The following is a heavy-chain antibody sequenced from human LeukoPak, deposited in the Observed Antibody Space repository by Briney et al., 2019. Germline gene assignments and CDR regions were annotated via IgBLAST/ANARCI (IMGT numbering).Heavy chain of an antibody. CDR1: GFTFSSYS. J-gene: IGHJ6*04. CDR3: AELGITMIGGV. D-gene: IGHD3-10*02. CDR2: VSSSSSYI. Sequence: GGSLRLSCAASGFTFSSYSMKWVRQAPGKGLEWVSSVSSSSSYIYYADSVKGRFTISRDNAKNSLYLQMNSLRAEDTAVYYCAELGITMIGGVWGKGTTVTISS. V-gene: IGHV3-21*01.